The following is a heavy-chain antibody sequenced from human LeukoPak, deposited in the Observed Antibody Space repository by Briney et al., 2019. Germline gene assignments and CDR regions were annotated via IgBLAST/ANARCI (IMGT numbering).Heavy chain of an antibody. CDR1: GGSISSGDYY. CDR3: ARGPGVATPFDY. Sequence: SETLSLTCTVSGGSISSGDYYWSWIRQPPGKGLEWIGYIYYSGSTYYNPSLKSRVTISVDTSKNQFSLKLSSVTAADTAVYYCARGPGVATPFDYWGQGTLVTVS. J-gene: IGHJ4*02. D-gene: IGHD5-12*01. V-gene: IGHV4-30-4*01. CDR2: IYYSGST.